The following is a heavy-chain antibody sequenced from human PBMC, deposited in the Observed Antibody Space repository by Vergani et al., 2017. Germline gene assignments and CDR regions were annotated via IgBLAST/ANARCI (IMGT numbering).Heavy chain of an antibody. CDR2: INHSGST. CDR1: GGSFSGYY. V-gene: IGHV4-34*01. Sequence: QVQLQQWGAGLLKPSETLSLTCAVYGGSFSGYYWSWIRQPPGKGVEWIGEINHSGSTNYNPSLKSRVTISVDTSKNQFSLKLSSVTAADTAVYYCARRVSGSVSRNWFDPWGQGTLVTVSS. D-gene: IGHD3-10*01. J-gene: IGHJ5*02. CDR3: ARRVSGSVSRNWFDP.